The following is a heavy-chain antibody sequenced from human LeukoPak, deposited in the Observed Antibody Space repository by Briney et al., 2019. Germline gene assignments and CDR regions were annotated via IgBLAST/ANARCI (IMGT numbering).Heavy chain of an antibody. CDR2: IYTSGST. D-gene: IGHD2-2*01. CDR3: ARDRGDIVVVPAAMKAFDI. V-gene: IGHV4-4*07. J-gene: IGHJ3*02. Sequence: PSETLSLTCTVSGGSISSYYWSWLRQPAGKGLEWIGRIYTSGSTNYNPSLKSRVTMSVDTSKNQFSLKLSSVTAADTAVYYCARDRGDIVVVPAAMKAFDIWGQGTMVTVSS. CDR1: GGSISSYY.